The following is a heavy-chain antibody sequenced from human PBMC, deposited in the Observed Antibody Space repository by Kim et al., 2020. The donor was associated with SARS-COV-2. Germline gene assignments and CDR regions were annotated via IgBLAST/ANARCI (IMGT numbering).Heavy chain of an antibody. Sequence: GGSLRLSCAASGFIFNNYAMHWVRQAPGKGLEWVAVVWYDGRHQYYGDSVRGRFTVSRDNPEKTVYLQMDSLRADDTAVYYCATNPCTDCSGDCHLQSWGQGTLVTVSS. CDR2: VWYDGRHQ. J-gene: IGHJ5*02. CDR3: ATNPCTDCSGDCHLQS. V-gene: IGHV3-33*01. CDR1: GFIFNNYA. D-gene: IGHD2-21*02.